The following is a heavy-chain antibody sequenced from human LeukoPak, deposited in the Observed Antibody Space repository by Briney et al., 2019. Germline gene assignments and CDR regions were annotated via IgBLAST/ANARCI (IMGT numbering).Heavy chain of an antibody. J-gene: IGHJ4*02. CDR2: IWYDGSNK. Sequence: PGGSLRLSCAASGFTFSSYGMRWVRQAPGKGLEWVAVIWYDGSNKYYADSVKGRFTISRDNSKNTLYLQMNSLRAEDTAVYYCARDGPKYSSGWYVDYWGQGTLVTVSS. CDR3: ARDGPKYSSGWYVDY. CDR1: GFTFSSYG. D-gene: IGHD6-19*01. V-gene: IGHV3-33*01.